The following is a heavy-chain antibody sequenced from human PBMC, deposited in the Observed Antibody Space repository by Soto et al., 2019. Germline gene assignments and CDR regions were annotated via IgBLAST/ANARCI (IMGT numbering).Heavy chain of an antibody. CDR3: ARGNRKDYYYGMDV. Sequence: SETLSLTCTVSGGSINSHDFYWTWIRQPPGKGLEWIGYIYCSGGTYYNPSLKSRVTISVDTSKNQFSLKVTSVTAADTAVYYCARGNRKDYYYGMDVWGQGTTVTVSS. CDR2: IYCSGGT. V-gene: IGHV4-30-4*01. CDR1: GGSINSHDFY. J-gene: IGHJ6*02.